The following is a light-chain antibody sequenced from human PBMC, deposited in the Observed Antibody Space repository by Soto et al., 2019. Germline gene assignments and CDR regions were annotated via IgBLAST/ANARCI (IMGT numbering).Light chain of an antibody. CDR3: QHYYSYSET. V-gene: IGKV1-5*03. J-gene: IGKJ1*01. CDR1: QTISSW. CDR2: KAS. Sequence: DIQMAQSPSSLSASIGDRVTITCRASQTISSWLAWYQQKPGKAPKLLIYKASTLKSGVPSRFSGSGSGTEFTLTISSLQPDDFDTYYCQHYYSYSETLGQGTKVDI.